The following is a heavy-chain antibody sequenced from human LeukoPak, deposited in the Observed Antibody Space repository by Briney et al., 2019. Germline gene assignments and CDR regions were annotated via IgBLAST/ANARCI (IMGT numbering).Heavy chain of an antibody. CDR1: GYTFTGYY. V-gene: IGHV1-2*02. J-gene: IGHJ4*02. D-gene: IGHD6-19*01. CDR2: INPNSGGT. CDR3: ARGYSSGWFFDY. Sequence: GASVNVSCKASGYTFTGYYMHWVRQAPGQGLELMGWINPNSGGTNYAQKFQGRVTMTRDTSISTAYMELSRLRSDDTAVYYCARGYSSGWFFDYWGQGTLVTVSS.